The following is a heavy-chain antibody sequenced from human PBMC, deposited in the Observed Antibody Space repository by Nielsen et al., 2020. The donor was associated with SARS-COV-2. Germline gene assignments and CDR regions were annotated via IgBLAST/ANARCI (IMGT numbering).Heavy chain of an antibody. D-gene: IGHD3-3*01. CDR1: GYTFTGYY. CDR2: ISAYNGNT. Sequence: ASVKVSCKASGYTFTGYYMHWVRQAPGQGLEWMGWISAYNGNTNYAQKLQGRVTMTTDTSTSTAYMELRSLRSDDTAVYYCARDGPSITIFGVVIIPVFDYWGQGTLVTVSS. J-gene: IGHJ4*02. CDR3: ARDGPSITIFGVVIIPVFDY. V-gene: IGHV1-18*04.